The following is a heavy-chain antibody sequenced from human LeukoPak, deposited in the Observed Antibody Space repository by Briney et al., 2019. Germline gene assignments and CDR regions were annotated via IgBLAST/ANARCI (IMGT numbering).Heavy chain of an antibody. D-gene: IGHD3-10*01. Sequence: GGSLRLSCAASGFTFSSYWMHWVRQAPGKGLVWVSRINSDGSSTSYADSVKGRFTISRDNAKNTLYLQMNSLRAEDTAVYYCARERYYYDSGSLLDYWGQGTLVTVSS. CDR2: INSDGSST. CDR1: GFTFSSYW. CDR3: ARERYYYDSGSLLDY. V-gene: IGHV3-74*01. J-gene: IGHJ4*02.